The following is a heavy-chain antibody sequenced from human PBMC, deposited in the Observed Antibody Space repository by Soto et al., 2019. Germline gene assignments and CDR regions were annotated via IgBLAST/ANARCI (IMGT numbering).Heavy chain of an antibody. D-gene: IGHD1-1*01. J-gene: IGHJ6*02. V-gene: IGHV3-53*01. CDR2: IYSGGST. Sequence: GGSLRLSCAASGFTVSSNYMSWVRQAPGKGLERVSVIYSGGSTYYADSVKGRFTISRDNSKNTLYLQMNSLRAEDTAVYYCARGEGTTTSAGWADYYYGMDVWGQGTTVTVSS. CDR1: GFTVSSNY. CDR3: ARGEGTTTSAGWADYYYGMDV.